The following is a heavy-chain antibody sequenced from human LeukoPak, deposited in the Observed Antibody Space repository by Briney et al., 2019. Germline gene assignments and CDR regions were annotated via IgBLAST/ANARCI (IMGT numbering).Heavy chain of an antibody. J-gene: IGHJ4*02. V-gene: IGHV1-18*01. CDR2: ISAYNGNT. D-gene: IGHD3-16*02. CDR3: ARARRDYVWGSYRQRGAYYFDY. Sequence: GSSVKVSCKASGGTFSSYGISWVRQAPGQGLEWMGWISAYNGNTNYAQKLQGRVTMTTDTSTSTAYMELRSLRSDDTAVYYCARARRDYVWGSYRQRGAYYFDYWGQGTLVTVSS. CDR1: GGTFSSYG.